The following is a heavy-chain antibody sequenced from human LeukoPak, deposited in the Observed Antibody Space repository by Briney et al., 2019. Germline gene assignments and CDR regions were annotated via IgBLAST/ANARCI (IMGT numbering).Heavy chain of an antibody. CDR3: EATYYYDSSGYYYRPYYYYYMDV. J-gene: IGHJ6*03. D-gene: IGHD3-22*01. CDR2: IYYSGST. Sequence: PSETLSLTCTVSGGSISSSCYYWVWIRQPPGQGLVWIRSIYYSGSTYYNPSLNSRVTISVDTSKNQCSLKLSSVSAADTAVYYCEATYYYDSSGYYYRPYYYYYMDVWGKGTTVTVSS. V-gene: IGHV4-39*01. CDR1: GGSISSSCYY.